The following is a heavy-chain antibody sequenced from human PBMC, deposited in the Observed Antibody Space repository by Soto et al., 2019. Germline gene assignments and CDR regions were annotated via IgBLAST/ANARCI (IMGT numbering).Heavy chain of an antibody. CDR2: ISGSGGST. CDR3: AKTGGSYWYFDL. D-gene: IGHD7-27*01. CDR1: GFTFRSYA. Sequence: EVQLLESGGGLVQPGGSLRLSCAASGFTFRSYAMSWVRQAPGKGLEWVSVISGSGGSTYYTDSVKGRFTISRDNSKDTLYVQMNSLRVEDTAVYYCAKTGGSYWYFDLWGRGTLVTVSS. J-gene: IGHJ2*01. V-gene: IGHV3-23*01.